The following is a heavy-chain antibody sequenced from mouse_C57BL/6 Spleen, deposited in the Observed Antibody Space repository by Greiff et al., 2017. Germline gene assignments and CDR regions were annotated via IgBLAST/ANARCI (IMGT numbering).Heavy chain of an antibody. CDR2: IDPSDSYT. J-gene: IGHJ1*03. Sequence: QVQLQQPGAELVRPGTSVKLSCKASGYTFTSYWMHWVKQRPGQGLEWIGVIDPSDSYTNYNQKFKGKATLTVDTSSSTAYMQLSSLTSEDSAVYYCARGYGYGGGYFDVWGTGTTVTISS. V-gene: IGHV1-59*01. CDR3: ARGYGYGGGYFDV. D-gene: IGHD2-2*01. CDR1: GYTFTSYW.